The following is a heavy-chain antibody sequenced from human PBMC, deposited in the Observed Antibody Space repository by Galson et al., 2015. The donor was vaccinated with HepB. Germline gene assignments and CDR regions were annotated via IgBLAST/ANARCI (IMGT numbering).Heavy chain of an antibody. CDR3: ARDIVGATGYFDY. D-gene: IGHD1-26*01. J-gene: IGHJ4*02. CDR1: GYTFTSYY. V-gene: IGHV1-46*01. CDR2: INPSSGST. Sequence: SVKVSCKASGYTFTSYYMHWVRQAPGQGLEWMGIINPSSGSTSYAQKFQGRVTMTRDTSTSTVYMELSSLRSEDTAVYYCARDIVGATGYFDYWGQGTLVTVSS.